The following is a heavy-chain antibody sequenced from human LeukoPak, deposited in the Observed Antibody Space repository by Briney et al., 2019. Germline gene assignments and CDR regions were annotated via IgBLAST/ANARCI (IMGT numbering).Heavy chain of an antibody. CDR2: ISSSSSYI. D-gene: IGHD3-22*01. J-gene: IGHJ4*02. Sequence: GGSLRLSCAASGFTFSSYSMNWVRQAPGKGLEWVSSISSSSSYIYYADPVKGRFTISRDNAKNSLYLQMNSLRAEDTAVYYCAREMGSSYYDSSGYYGFFDYWGQGTLVTVSS. CDR1: GFTFSSYS. V-gene: IGHV3-21*01. CDR3: AREMGSSYYDSSGYYGFFDY.